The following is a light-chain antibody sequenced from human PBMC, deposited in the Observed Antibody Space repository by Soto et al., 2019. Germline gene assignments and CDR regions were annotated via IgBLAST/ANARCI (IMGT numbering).Light chain of an antibody. V-gene: IGLV2-11*01. CDR1: SSDVGGYNY. CDR3: CSYAGTYSYGV. Sequence: QSALTQPRSVSGSPGQSVTISCTGTSSDVGGYNYVSWYQQYSGKAPKVMIFDVSKRPSGVPDRFSGSKSGNTASLTISGLQAEDEADYYCCSYAGTYSYGVFGGGTKLTVL. J-gene: IGLJ3*02. CDR2: DVS.